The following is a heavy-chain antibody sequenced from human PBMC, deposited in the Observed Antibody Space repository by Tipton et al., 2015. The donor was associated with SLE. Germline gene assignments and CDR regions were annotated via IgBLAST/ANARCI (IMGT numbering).Heavy chain of an antibody. CDR2: ISRSGGST. D-gene: IGHD3-10*01. V-gene: IGHV3-23*01. CDR1: GFTFDDYA. J-gene: IGHJ4*02. CDR3: AKAYYASGSSDYTTTFDS. Sequence: SLRLSCAASGFTFDDYAMHWVRQAPGKGLEWVSGISRSGGSTYYADSVVKGRFTISRDNSKNTLYLQMNSLRAEDTAIYYCAKAYYASGSSDYTTTFDSWGQGTLVTVSS.